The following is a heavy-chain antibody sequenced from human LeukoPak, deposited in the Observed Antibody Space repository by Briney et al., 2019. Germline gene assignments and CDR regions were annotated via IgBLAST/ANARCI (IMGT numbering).Heavy chain of an antibody. CDR3: AREDYGGLSYFDY. Sequence: ASVTVSCKASGYTFTSYYMHWVRQAPGQGLEWMGIINPSGGSTSYAQRFQGRVTMTRDTSTSTVYMELSSLRSEDTAVYYCAREDYGGLSYFDYWGQGTLVTVSS. V-gene: IGHV1-46*01. D-gene: IGHD4-17*01. J-gene: IGHJ4*02. CDR1: GYTFTSYY. CDR2: INPSGGST.